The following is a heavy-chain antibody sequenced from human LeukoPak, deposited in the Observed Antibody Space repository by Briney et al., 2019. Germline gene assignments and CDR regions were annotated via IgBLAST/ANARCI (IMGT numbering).Heavy chain of an antibody. D-gene: IGHD3-10*01. CDR2: IYYSGST. CDR3: ARGRSPQAPLPDAFDI. Sequence: KPSETLSLTCTVSGGSISSYYWSWIRQPPGKGLEWIGYIYYSGSTNYNPSLKSRVTISVDTSKNQFSLKLSSVTAADTAVYYCARGRSPQAPLPDAFDIWGQGTTVTVSS. CDR1: GGSISSYY. V-gene: IGHV4-59*01. J-gene: IGHJ3*02.